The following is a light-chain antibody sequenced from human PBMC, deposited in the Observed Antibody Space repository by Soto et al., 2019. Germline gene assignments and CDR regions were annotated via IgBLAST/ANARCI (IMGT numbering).Light chain of an antibody. V-gene: IGKV3-11*01. CDR2: DAS. CDR3: QQRSDWPQT. Sequence: TPSLSPGERATLSCRASENVYSYLAWYRQAPGQPPSLLIYDASNRAAGVPARFSGSRSGTDFTLTISSLEPEDFAVYYCQQRSDWPQTFGQGTKVDIK. J-gene: IGKJ1*01. CDR1: ENVYSY.